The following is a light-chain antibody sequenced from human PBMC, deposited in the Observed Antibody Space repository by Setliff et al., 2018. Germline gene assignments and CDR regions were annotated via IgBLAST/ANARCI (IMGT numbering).Light chain of an antibody. CDR1: SSDVGDYKY. J-gene: IGLJ1*01. Sequence: QSALTQPASVSGSPGQSITISCTGTSSDVGDYKYVSWYQQLPGKAPKLIIFEVSNRPSGIPNRFSGSNSGNTASLSISGLQAEDEADYYCSSYTSLSTRVFGTGTKVTVL. CDR3: SSYTSLSTRV. CDR2: EVS. V-gene: IGLV2-14*01.